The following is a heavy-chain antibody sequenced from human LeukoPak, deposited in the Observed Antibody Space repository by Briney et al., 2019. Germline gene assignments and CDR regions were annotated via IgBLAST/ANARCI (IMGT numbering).Heavy chain of an antibody. CDR2: IYYSGST. Sequence: SETLSLTCTVSGGSISSYYWSWIRQPPGKGLEWVGYIYYSGSTNYNPSLKSRVTISVDTSKNQFSLKLSSVTAADTAVYYCAKTLYSSSKAGAFDIWGQGTMVTVSS. V-gene: IGHV4-59*08. CDR1: GGSISSYY. D-gene: IGHD6-13*01. J-gene: IGHJ3*02. CDR3: AKTLYSSSKAGAFDI.